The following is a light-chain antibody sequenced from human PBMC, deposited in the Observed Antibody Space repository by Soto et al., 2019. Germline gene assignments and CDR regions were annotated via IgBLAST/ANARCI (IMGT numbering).Light chain of an antibody. CDR1: IRDVGGYNY. J-gene: IGLJ3*02. V-gene: IGLV2-14*01. CDR2: EVS. CDR3: RSFTSRSTQV. Sequence: SPLAQAAPVSASPGHSIPIACTGTIRDVGGYNYVSWYQQYPGRAPKLMIYEVSNRPSGVSNRFSGSKSGNTASLTISGLQAEDEADYYCRSFTSRSTQVLGGGTKVTVL.